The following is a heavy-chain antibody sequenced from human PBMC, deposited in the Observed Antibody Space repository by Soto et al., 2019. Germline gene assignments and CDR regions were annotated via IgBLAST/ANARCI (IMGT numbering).Heavy chain of an antibody. Sequence: GGSLRLSCAASGFTFSSYAMSWVRQAPGKGLEWVSAISGSGGSTYYADSVKGRFTISRDNSKNTLYLQMNSLRAEDTAVYYCAKDSRGRALWSGYPTYYYYGMDVWGQGTMVTVSS. J-gene: IGHJ6*02. D-gene: IGHD3-3*01. V-gene: IGHV3-23*01. CDR1: GFTFSSYA. CDR2: ISGSGGST. CDR3: AKDSRGRALWSGYPTYYYYGMDV.